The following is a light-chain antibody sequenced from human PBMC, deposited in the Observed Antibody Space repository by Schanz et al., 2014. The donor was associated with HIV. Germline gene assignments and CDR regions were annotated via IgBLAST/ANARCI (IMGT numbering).Light chain of an antibody. V-gene: IGLV2-14*03. J-gene: IGLJ2*01. CDR1: NTDIGHYNY. CDR2: DVN. CDR3: SSYTSSSTLDVV. Sequence: QSALTQPASVSGSLGQAITISCTGTNTDIGHYNYVSWYQQHPGKAPKLIIYDVNNRPSGVSNRFSGSKSGNTASLTISGLQAEDEADYYCSSYTSSSTLDVVFGGGTKLTVL.